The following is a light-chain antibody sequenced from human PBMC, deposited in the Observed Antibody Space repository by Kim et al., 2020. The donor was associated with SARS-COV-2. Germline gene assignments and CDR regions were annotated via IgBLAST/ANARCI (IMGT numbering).Light chain of an antibody. CDR2: GAS. CDR3: QKYDNWPIT. Sequence: VFPGERPTLSCRASQSVSSYLAWYQQKPGQAPRLLIYGASTRATGIPARFSGSGSGTEFTLTINSLQSEDFAVYYCQKYDNWPITFGQGTRLEIK. V-gene: IGKV3-15*01. CDR1: QSVSSY. J-gene: IGKJ5*01.